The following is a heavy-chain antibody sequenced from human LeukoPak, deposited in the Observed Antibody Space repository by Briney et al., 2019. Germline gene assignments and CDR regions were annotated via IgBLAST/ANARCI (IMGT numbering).Heavy chain of an antibody. V-gene: IGHV4-4*07. D-gene: IGHD1-26*01. CDR2: ISTSGSP. CDR1: GGSFSGYY. Sequence: SETLSLTCAVYGGSFSGYYWSWIRQPAGKGLEWIGHISTSGSPTYNPSLKSRVTMSVDTSENQFSLKLSSVTAADTAVYYCAREWDLYGNYFDYWGQGTLVTVSS. CDR3: AREWDLYGNYFDY. J-gene: IGHJ4*02.